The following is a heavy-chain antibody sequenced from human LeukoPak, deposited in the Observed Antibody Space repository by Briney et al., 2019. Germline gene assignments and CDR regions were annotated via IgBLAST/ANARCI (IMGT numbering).Heavy chain of an antibody. CDR2: IYSGGST. J-gene: IGHJ3*02. CDR1: GLTVSSNY. Sequence: GGSLRLSCAASGLTVSSNYMSWVRHSPGRGLEWVSVIYSGGSTYYANSVKGRFTISRDNSKNTLYLQVNSLRAEDTAVYYCARSIVGTTSAFDIWGQGTMVTVSS. D-gene: IGHD1-26*01. V-gene: IGHV3-66*01. CDR3: ARSIVGTTSAFDI.